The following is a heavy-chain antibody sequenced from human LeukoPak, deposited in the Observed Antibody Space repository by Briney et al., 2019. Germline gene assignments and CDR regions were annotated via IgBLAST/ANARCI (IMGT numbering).Heavy chain of an antibody. D-gene: IGHD3-22*01. CDR1: GYTLTELS. V-gene: IGHV1-24*01. J-gene: IGHJ5*02. CDR3: ARMYYYDNSDPNWFDP. CDR2: FDPEDGET. Sequence: ASVKVSCKVSGYTLTELSMHWVRQAPGKGLEWMGGFDPEDGETIYAQKFQGRVTMTEDTSTDTAYMELSSLRSEDTAVYYCARMYYYDNSDPNWFDPWGQGTLVIVSS.